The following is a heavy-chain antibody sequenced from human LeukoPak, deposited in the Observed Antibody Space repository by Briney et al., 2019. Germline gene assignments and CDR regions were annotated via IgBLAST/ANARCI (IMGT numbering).Heavy chain of an antibody. J-gene: IGHJ4*02. CDR3: ASHTSIAAADLHFDY. CDR2: IYYSGST. CDR1: GYSISSGYY. V-gene: IGHV4-38-2*02. D-gene: IGHD6-13*01. Sequence: SETLSLTCTVSGYSISSGYYWGWIRQPPGKGLEWIGSIYYSGSTYYNPSLKSRVTISVDTSKNQFSLKLSSVTAADTAVYYCASHTSIAAADLHFDYWGQGTLVTVSS.